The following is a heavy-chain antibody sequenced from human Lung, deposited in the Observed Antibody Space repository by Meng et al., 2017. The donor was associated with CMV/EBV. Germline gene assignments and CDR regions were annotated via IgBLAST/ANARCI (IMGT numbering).Heavy chain of an antibody. Sequence: GESXKISXAASGFSFNTYTLNWVRQAPGKGLEWVSSINSNSNNILYADSVKGRFTISRDNAKSSLSLQMNSLRAEDTAVYYCARDRRYDTSGYPDYWGQGXLVTVSS. CDR2: INSNSNNI. J-gene: IGHJ4*02. D-gene: IGHD3-22*01. V-gene: IGHV3-21*01. CDR1: GFSFNTYT. CDR3: ARDRRYDTSGYPDY.